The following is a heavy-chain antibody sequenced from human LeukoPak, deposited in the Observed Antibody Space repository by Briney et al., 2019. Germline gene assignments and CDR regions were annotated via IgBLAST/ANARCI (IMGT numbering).Heavy chain of an antibody. J-gene: IGHJ4*02. V-gene: IGHV4-39*07. CDR2: IYYSGST. CDR3: ARDPGAYSSGWHLEDY. D-gene: IGHD6-19*01. CDR1: GGSISSSSYY. Sequence: PSETLSLTCTVSGGSISSSSYYWGWLRQPPGKGLEWIGSIYYSGSTYYNPSLKSRVTITVDTSKNQFSLKLSSVTAADTAVYYCARDPGAYSSGWHLEDYWGQGTLVTVSS.